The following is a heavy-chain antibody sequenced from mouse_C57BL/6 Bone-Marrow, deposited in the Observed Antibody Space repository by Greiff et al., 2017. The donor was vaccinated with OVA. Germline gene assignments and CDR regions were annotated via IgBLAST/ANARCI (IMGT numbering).Heavy chain of an antibody. V-gene: IGHV1-63*01. J-gene: IGHJ2*01. Sequence: QVQLKESGAELVRPGTSVKMSCKASGYTFTNYWIGWAKQRPGHGLEWIGDIYPGGGYTNYNEKFKGKATLTADKSSNTAYMQFSSLTSEDSAIYYCARSGGYSFDYWGQGTTLTVSS. D-gene: IGHD3-1*01. CDR3: ARSGGYSFDY. CDR1: GYTFTNYW. CDR2: IYPGGGYT.